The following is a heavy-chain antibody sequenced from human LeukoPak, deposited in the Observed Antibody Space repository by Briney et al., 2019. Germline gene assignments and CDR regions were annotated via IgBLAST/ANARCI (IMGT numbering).Heavy chain of an antibody. CDR2: ISGSGGST. CDR1: GFTFSSYA. CDR3: AKFLGSGWFLPFDY. V-gene: IGHV3-23*01. Sequence: GGSLRLSCAASGFTFSSYAMSWVRQAPGKGLEWVSAISGSGGSTYYADSVKGRFTISRDNSKNTLYLQMNGLRAEDTAVYYCAKFLGSGWFLPFDYWGQGTLVTVSS. D-gene: IGHD6-19*01. J-gene: IGHJ4*02.